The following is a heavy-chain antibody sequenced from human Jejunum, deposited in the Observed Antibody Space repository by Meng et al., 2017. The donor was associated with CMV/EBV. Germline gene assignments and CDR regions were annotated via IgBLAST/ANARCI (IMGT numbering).Heavy chain of an antibody. D-gene: IGHD3-3*01. J-gene: IGHJ4*02. Sequence: YALRFVRQSLCEGLEWVALISYDGANKYYPDSVKGRFTISRDNSKNTLYLQMNSLRAEDTAVYYCARDPWIFGVVGKPSGANYFDCWGQGTLVTVSS. CDR3: ARDPWIFGVVGKPSGANYFDC. V-gene: IGHV3-30*04. CDR1: YA. CDR2: ISYDGANK.